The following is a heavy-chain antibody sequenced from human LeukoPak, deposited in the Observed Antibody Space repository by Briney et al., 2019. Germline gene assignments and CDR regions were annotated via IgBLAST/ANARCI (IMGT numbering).Heavy chain of an antibody. J-gene: IGHJ4*02. Sequence: GGSLRLSCAASGITFSDYAVNWVRQAPGKGLEWVSTISSSSSYIYYADSVKGRFTISRDNAKNSLYLQMNSLRAEDTAVYYCAREDILTGYPSDYWGQGTLVTVSS. CDR3: AREDILTGYPSDY. V-gene: IGHV3-21*01. CDR2: ISSSSSYI. D-gene: IGHD3-9*01. CDR1: GITFSDYA.